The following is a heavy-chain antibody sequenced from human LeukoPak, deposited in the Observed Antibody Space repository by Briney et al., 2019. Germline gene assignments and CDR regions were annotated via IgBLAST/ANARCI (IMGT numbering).Heavy chain of an antibody. J-gene: IGHJ3*02. D-gene: IGHD2-2*02. CDR1: GGSISSYY. V-gene: IGHV4-59*01. CDR3: ARVCSSTSCYRSDAFDI. CDR2: IYYSGST. Sequence: SETLSLTCTVSGGSISSYYWSWIRQPPGKGLEWIGYIYYSGSTNYNPSLKSRVTISVDTSKSQFSLKLSSVTAADTAVYYCARVCSSTSCYRSDAFDIWGQGTMVTVSS.